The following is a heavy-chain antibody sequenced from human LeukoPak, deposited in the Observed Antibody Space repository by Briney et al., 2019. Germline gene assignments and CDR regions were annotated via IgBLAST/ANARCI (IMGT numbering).Heavy chain of an antibody. J-gene: IGHJ6*03. CDR3: ARSLRVRGVPDYMDV. CDR2: IHKSAIT. V-gene: IGHV3-53*01. D-gene: IGHD3-10*01. CDR1: GFTVSSNY. Sequence: RGSLRLSCAASGFTVSSNYMTWVRQAPGKGLEWVSVIHKSAITYYADTVKGRFTISRDNSKNMLYLQMNSLRADDTAVYYCARSLRVRGVPDYMDVWGKGTTVTISS.